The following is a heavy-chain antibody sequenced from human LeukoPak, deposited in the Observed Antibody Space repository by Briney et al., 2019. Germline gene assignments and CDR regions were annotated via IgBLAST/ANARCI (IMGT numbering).Heavy chain of an antibody. CDR3: ARGYKPASGKDGAFDI. CDR2: VYSSGTT. Sequence: GSLRLSCAASGFTFSSYWMSWVRQAPGKGLEWIGRVYSSGTTDYNPSLKSRVSMSVGTSSNQFSLRLSSMTAADTALYYCARGYKPASGKDGAFDIWGQGTMVTVSS. J-gene: IGHJ3*02. D-gene: IGHD6-13*01. CDR1: GFTFSSYW. V-gene: IGHV4-59*10.